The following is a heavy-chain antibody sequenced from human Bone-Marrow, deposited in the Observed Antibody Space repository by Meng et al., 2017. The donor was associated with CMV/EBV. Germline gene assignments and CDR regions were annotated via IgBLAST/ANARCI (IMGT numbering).Heavy chain of an antibody. Sequence: SVKVSCKASGGTFSNYAISWVRQAPGQGLQWMGGIIPIFGTANYAQKFQGRVTLTTDESTSTAYMELSSLRSEDTAVYYCASTGYCGGTSCYPYYYGMDVWGQGTTVTVSS. J-gene: IGHJ6*02. CDR3: ASTGYCGGTSCYPYYYGMDV. CDR1: GGTFSNYA. CDR2: IIPIFGTA. V-gene: IGHV1-69*05. D-gene: IGHD2-2*01.